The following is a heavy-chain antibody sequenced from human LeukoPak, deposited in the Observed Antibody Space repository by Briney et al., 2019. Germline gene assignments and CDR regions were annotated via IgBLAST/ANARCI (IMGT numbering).Heavy chain of an antibody. V-gene: IGHV4-39*07. D-gene: IGHD5-18*01. Sequence: SETLSLTCTVSGGSISSSSYYWGWIRQPPGKGLEWIGSIYYSGSTYYNPSLKSRVTISVDTSKNQLSLKLSSVTAADTAVYYCATRGYSYGYVAYWGQGTLVTVSS. CDR2: IYYSGST. J-gene: IGHJ4*02. CDR3: ATRGYSYGYVAY. CDR1: GGSISSSSYY.